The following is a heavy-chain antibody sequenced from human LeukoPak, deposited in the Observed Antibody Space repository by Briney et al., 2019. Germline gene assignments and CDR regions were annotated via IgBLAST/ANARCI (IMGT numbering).Heavy chain of an antibody. CDR2: ISSSSSYI. V-gene: IGHV3-21*01. CDR3: ARWDYSSGWYYFDY. J-gene: IGHJ4*02. CDR1: GFTFSSYS. Sequence: PGGSLRLSCAASGFTFSSYSMNWVRQAPGKGLEWVSSISSSSSYIYYADSVKGRFTISRDNAKNSLYLQMNSLRAEDTAVYYCARWDYSSGWYYFDYWGQGTLVTVSS. D-gene: IGHD6-19*01.